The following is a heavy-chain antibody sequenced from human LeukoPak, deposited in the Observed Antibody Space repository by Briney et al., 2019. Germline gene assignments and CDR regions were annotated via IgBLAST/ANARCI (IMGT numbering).Heavy chain of an antibody. CDR3: AKDMSGYSYGYGVDY. Sequence: GRSLRLSCAASGFTFDDYAMHWVRQAPGKGLEWVSGISWNSGSIGYADSVKGRFTISRDNAKNSLYLQMNSLRAEDTALYYCAKDMSGYSYGYGVDYWGQGTLVTVSS. CDR1: GFTFDDYA. CDR2: ISWNSGSI. V-gene: IGHV3-9*01. J-gene: IGHJ4*02. D-gene: IGHD5-18*01.